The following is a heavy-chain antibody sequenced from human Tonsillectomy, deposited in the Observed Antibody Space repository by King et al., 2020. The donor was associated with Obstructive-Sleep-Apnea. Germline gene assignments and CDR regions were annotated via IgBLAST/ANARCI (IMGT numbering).Heavy chain of an antibody. V-gene: IGHV3-7*03. D-gene: IGHD3-10*01. J-gene: IGHJ3*02. Sequence: VQLVESGGGLVQPGGSLRLACAASGFTFSTYWMIWVRQAPGKGLEWVANIRGDGSVKYLEDSLKGRFSISRDNAKNSLYLQMKSLRAEDTAVYYCTRDRNYYVSGSYYDAFDIWGQGTVVTASS. CDR1: GFTFSTYW. CDR2: IRGDGSVK. CDR3: TRDRNYYVSGSYYDAFDI.